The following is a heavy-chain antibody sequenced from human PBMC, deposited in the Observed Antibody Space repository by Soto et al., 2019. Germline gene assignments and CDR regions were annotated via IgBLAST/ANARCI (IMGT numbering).Heavy chain of an antibody. V-gene: IGHV3-23*01. CDR2: ISGSGGST. CDR3: AKDSGAYVVGDYYDSSGYYGTFDY. Sequence: MSWVRQAPGKGLEWVSAISGSGGSTYYADSVKGRFTISRDNSKNTLYLQMNSLRAEDTAVYYCAKDSGAYVVGDYYDSSGYYGTFDYWGQGTLVTVSS. J-gene: IGHJ4*02. D-gene: IGHD3-22*01.